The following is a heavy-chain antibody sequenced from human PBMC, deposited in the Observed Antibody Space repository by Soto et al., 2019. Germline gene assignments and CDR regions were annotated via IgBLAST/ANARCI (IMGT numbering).Heavy chain of an antibody. CDR2: IYFTGNT. CDR3: AGQTFTIAAASYGRSNWFDP. CDR1: GGSITSSSHF. J-gene: IGHJ5*02. Sequence: TQSLTCTVSGGSITSSSHFWGWVRQPPGKGLEWIGTIYFTGNTYYTPSLKSRLTMSIDTSKNEFSLRLNSVTAADTAVYYCAGQTFTIAAASYGRSNWFDPWGPGTLVTVSS. D-gene: IGHD6-25*01. V-gene: IGHV4-39*01.